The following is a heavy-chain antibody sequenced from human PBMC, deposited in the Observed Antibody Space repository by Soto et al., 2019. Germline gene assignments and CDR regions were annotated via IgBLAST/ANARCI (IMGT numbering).Heavy chain of an antibody. J-gene: IGHJ5*02. CDR1: GGSISSSSYY. Sequence: QLQLQESGPGLVKPSETLSLTCTVSGGSISSSSYYWGWIRQPPGKGLEWLGSIYYSGSTYYNPSLKSRVTISVDTSKNQFSLKLSSVTAADTAVYYCARHTTSSSYDLNWFDPWGQGTLVTVSS. CDR2: IYYSGST. D-gene: IGHD6-6*01. V-gene: IGHV4-39*01. CDR3: ARHTTSSSYDLNWFDP.